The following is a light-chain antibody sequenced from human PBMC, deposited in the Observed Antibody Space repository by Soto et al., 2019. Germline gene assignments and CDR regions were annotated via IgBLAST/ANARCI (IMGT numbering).Light chain of an antibody. CDR2: AAS. CDR1: QGITNY. V-gene: IGKV1-9*01. CDR3: QQLTSNPLT. J-gene: IGKJ4*01. Sequence: DIQLTQSPSFLSASVGDRVTITCRASQGITNYLAWYQQKPGKAPNLLIYAASTLQGGVTSRFSVSGSWTDFTLTISSLQPEDFATYYYQQLTSNPLTFGGRNQVESK.